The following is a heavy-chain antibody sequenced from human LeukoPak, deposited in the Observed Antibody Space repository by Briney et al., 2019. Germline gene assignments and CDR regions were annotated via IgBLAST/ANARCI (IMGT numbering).Heavy chain of an antibody. J-gene: IGHJ4*02. CDR1: TFIFSDYA. V-gene: IGHV3-23*01. CDR2: ISGGGDAT. Sequence: PGGSLRLSCAASTFIFSDYAMTWVRQAPGKGLEWVSTISGGGDATYYAHSVKGRFAVSRDNSKKTLYLQLNSLRDEDTAVYYCAEGGYDQDFDYWGRGALVTVSS. CDR3: AEGGYDQDFDY. D-gene: IGHD5-12*01.